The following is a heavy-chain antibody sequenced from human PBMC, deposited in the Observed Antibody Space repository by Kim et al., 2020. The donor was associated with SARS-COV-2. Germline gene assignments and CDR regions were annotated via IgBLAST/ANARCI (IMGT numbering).Heavy chain of an antibody. CDR2: IHYSGDT. CDR3: ARRVRTRGDCSDDTCYTSAFDT. Sequence: SETLSLTCTVSGASISSNSYYWAWIRQPPGKGLEWIGSIHYSGDTNHNPSLKSRVTMTVDTSKNQFSLRLTSLTAADTAAYYCARRVRTRGDCSDDTCYTSAFDTWGQGTMVTVSS. D-gene: IGHD2-15*01. J-gene: IGHJ3*02. CDR1: GASISSNSYY. V-gene: IGHV4-39*01.